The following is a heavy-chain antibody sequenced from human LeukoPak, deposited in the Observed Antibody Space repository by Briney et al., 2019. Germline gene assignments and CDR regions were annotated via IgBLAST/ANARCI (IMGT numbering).Heavy chain of an antibody. CDR2: IYYSGST. Sequence: SETLSLTCTVSGGSISGYYWSWIRQPPGKGLEWIGYIYYSGSTNYNPSLKSRVTISVDTSKNQFSLKLSSVTAADTAVYYCARVRYDYVAVLFDYWGQGTLVTVSS. CDR3: ARVRYDYVAVLFDY. V-gene: IGHV4-59*01. D-gene: IGHD3-16*01. CDR1: GGSISGYY. J-gene: IGHJ4*02.